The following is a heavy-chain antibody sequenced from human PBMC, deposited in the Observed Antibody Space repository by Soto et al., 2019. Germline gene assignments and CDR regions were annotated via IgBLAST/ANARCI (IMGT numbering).Heavy chain of an antibody. V-gene: IGHV4-59*01. J-gene: IGHJ3*02. CDR1: GGSISSYY. Sequence: SETLSLTCTVSGGSISSYYWSWIRQPPGKGLEWIGYIYYSGSTNYNPSLKSRVTISVDTSKNQFSLKLSSVTAADTAVYYCARIGGQDVLLWFGESTDAFDIWGQGTMVTVSS. CDR2: IYYSGST. CDR3: ARIGGQDVLLWFGESTDAFDI. D-gene: IGHD3-10*01.